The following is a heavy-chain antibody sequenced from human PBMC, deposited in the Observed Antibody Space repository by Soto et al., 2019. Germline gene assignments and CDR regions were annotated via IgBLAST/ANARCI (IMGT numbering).Heavy chain of an antibody. Sequence: GSLRLSCAASGFTFSSYAMSWVRQAPGKGLEWVSAISGGGGSTYYADSVKGRFTISRDNSKNTLYLQMNSLRAEDTAVYYCAKDSRMTTVTNPLYYYYYGMDVWGQGTTVTVSS. CDR3: AKDSRMTTVTNPLYYYYYGMDV. J-gene: IGHJ6*02. D-gene: IGHD4-17*01. CDR1: GFTFSSYA. CDR2: ISGGGGST. V-gene: IGHV3-23*01.